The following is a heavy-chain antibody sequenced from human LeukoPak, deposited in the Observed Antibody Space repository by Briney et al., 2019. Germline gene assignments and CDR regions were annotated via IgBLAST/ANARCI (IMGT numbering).Heavy chain of an antibody. CDR2: ISGSGGST. CDR1: GFTFSSYA. D-gene: IGHD3-22*01. Sequence: GGSLRLSCAASGFTFSSYAMSWVRQAPGKGLEWVSAISGSGGSTYYAASVKGRFTISRDNAKNSLYLQMNSLRAEDTAVYYCARGGVVTDYWGQGTLVTVSS. V-gene: IGHV3-23*01. CDR3: ARGGVVTDY. J-gene: IGHJ4*02.